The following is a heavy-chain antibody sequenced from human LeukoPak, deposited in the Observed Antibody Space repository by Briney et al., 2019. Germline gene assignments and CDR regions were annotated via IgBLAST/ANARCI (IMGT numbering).Heavy chain of an antibody. CDR1: GFTFSSYS. J-gene: IGHJ4*02. D-gene: IGHD2-15*01. CDR2: ISSSGSTI. V-gene: IGHV3-48*04. Sequence: PGGSLRLSCTASGFTFSSYSMNWVRQAPGKGLEWVSYISSSGSTIYYADSVKGRFTISRDNAKNSLYLQMNSLRAEDTAVYYCANTWGSGYCSGGSCAFDYWGQGTLVTVSS. CDR3: ANTWGSGYCSGGSCAFDY.